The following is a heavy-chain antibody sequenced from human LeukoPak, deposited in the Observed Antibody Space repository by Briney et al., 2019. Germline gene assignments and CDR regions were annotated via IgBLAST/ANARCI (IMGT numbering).Heavy chain of an antibody. Sequence: PSETLSPTCTVSGGSISSHYWSWIRQPPGEGLEWIGYIYYSGSTKYNPSLKGRVTLSVDTSKYQLSLELTSVTAADTAVYYCARHLRGSLTAIYYQYGLDVWGQGTAVTISS. CDR2: IYYSGST. J-gene: IGHJ6*02. D-gene: IGHD2-21*02. CDR1: GGSISSHY. V-gene: IGHV4-59*08. CDR3: ARHLRGSLTAIYYQYGLDV.